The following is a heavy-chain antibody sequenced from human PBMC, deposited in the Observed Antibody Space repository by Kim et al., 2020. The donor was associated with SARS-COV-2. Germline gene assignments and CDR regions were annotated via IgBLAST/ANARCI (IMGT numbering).Heavy chain of an antibody. Sequence: SETLSLTCTVSGGSISSSTYFWGWIRQPPGKGLEWIGNIYYSGCTYYNPSLKSRVTISVDTSNNQFSLKLTSLTAADKPVYYWPGLYSSSLTNYSGQGT. J-gene: IGHJ4*02. V-gene: IGHV4-39*01. CDR3: PGLYSSSLTNY. CDR2: IYYSGCT. D-gene: IGHD6-13*01. CDR1: GGSISSSTYF.